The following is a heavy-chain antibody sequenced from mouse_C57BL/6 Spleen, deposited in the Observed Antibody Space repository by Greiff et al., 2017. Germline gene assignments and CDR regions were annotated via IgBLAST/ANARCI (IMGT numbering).Heavy chain of an antibody. CDR1: GFTFSDYG. CDR3: DKLGHFDY. D-gene: IGHD4-1*01. Sequence: EVQRVESGGGLVKPGGSLKLSCAASGFTFSDYGMHWVRQAPEKGLEWVAYISSGSSTIYYADTVKGRFTISRDNAKNSLFLQMTSLRSEDTAMFYCDKLGHFDYWGQGTTLTVSS. J-gene: IGHJ2*01. V-gene: IGHV5-17*01. CDR2: ISSGSSTI.